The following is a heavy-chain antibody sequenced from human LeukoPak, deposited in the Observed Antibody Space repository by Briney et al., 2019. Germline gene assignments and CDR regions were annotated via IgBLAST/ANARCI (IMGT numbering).Heavy chain of an antibody. D-gene: IGHD2-2*02. CDR3: ARAIYCSSTSCYTSGFDP. CDR1: GYTFTSYD. Sequence: APVKVSCKASGYTFTSYDINWVRQATGQGLEWMGWMNPNSGNTGYAQKFQGRVTMTRNTSISTAYMELSSLRSEDTAVYYCARAIYCSSTSCYTSGFDPWGQGTLVTVSS. CDR2: MNPNSGNT. V-gene: IGHV1-8*01. J-gene: IGHJ5*02.